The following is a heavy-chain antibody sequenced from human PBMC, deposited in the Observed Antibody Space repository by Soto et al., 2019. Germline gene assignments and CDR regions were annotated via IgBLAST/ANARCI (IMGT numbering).Heavy chain of an antibody. CDR1: SGSISSSNW. CDR2: IYHSGST. V-gene: IGHV4-4*02. Sequence: SETLSLTCAVSSGSISSSNWWSWVRQPPGKGLEWIGEIYHSGSTNYNPSLKSRVTISVDKSKNQFSLKLSSVTAADTAVYYYARERVTMGNSYFDYWGQGTLVTVSS. CDR3: ARERVTMGNSYFDY. J-gene: IGHJ4*02. D-gene: IGHD3-10*01.